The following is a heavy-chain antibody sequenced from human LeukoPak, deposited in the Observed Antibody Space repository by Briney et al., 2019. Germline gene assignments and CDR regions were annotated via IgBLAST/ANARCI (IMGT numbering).Heavy chain of an antibody. CDR2: ISSSGSTI. Sequence: GGSLRLSCAASGFTFSSYEMNWVRQAPGKGLEWVSYISSSGSTIYYADSVKGRFTISRDNAKNSLYLQMNSLRAEDTAVYYCARDRVDCSSTSCFYYYGMDVWGQGTTVTVSS. V-gene: IGHV3-48*03. D-gene: IGHD2-2*01. CDR1: GFTFSSYE. CDR3: ARDRVDCSSTSCFYYYGMDV. J-gene: IGHJ6*02.